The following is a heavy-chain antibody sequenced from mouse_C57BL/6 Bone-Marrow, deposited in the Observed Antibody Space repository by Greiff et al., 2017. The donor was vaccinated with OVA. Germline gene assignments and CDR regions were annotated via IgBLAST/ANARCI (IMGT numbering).Heavy chain of an antibody. CDR1: GYTFTSYW. D-gene: IGHD2-1*01. J-gene: IGHJ2*01. Sequence: VKLMQPGAELVKPGASVKMSCKASGYTFTSYWITWVKQRPGQGLEWIGDIYPGSGSTNYNEKFKSKATLTVDTSSSTAYMQLSSLTSEDSAVYYCARLYYGNYDYFDYWGQGTTLTVSS. CDR3: ARLYYGNYDYFDY. CDR2: IYPGSGST. V-gene: IGHV1-55*01.